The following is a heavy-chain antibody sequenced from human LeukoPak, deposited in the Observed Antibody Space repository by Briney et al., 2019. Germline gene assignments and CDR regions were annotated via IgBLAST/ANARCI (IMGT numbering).Heavy chain of an antibody. J-gene: IGHJ6*02. CDR2: INPNSGGT. D-gene: IGHD6-13*01. Sequence: GASVKVSCKASGYTFTGYYMHWVRQAPGQGREWMGWINPNSGGTNYAQKFQGRVTMTRDTSISTAYMELSRLRSDDTAVYYCARAQQLVPGLNYYYYGMDVWGQGTTVTVSS. CDR3: ARAQQLVPGLNYYYYGMDV. V-gene: IGHV1-2*02. CDR1: GYTFTGYY.